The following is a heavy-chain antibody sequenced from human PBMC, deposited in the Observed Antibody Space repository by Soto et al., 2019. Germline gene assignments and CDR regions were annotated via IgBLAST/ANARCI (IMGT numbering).Heavy chain of an antibody. CDR1: RFTFSDYS. J-gene: IGHJ4*02. V-gene: IGHV3-48*02. D-gene: IGHD6-19*01. CDR2: ISGGGETI. Sequence: EVQLVESGGDLVQPGGSLRLSCAASRFTFSDYSMNWVRQALGKGLEWVSYISGGGETICYADSVRGRFTISRDNAKNYLFLQMNSLREEDTAVYYCARESPASQWLPTRYFDYWGQGTLGPVSS. CDR3: ARESPASQWLPTRYFDY.